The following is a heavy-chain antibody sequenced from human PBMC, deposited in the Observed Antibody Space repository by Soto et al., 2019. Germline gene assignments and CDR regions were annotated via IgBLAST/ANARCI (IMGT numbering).Heavy chain of an antibody. J-gene: IGHJ5*02. Sequence: QVQLQESGPGLVKPSETLSLTCTVSGGSISSYYWSWIRQPPGKGLECIGYIYYSGSTNYNPSLQSRVTISVDTSKNQFSLKLSSVTAADTAVYYCARVSPMVRGVMRRCGTSNWFDPWGQGTLVTVSS. CDR3: ARVSPMVRGVMRRCGTSNWFDP. CDR1: GGSISSYY. V-gene: IGHV4-59*01. D-gene: IGHD3-10*01. CDR2: IYYSGST.